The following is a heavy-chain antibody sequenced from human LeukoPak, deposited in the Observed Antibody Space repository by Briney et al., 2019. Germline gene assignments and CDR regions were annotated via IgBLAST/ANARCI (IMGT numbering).Heavy chain of an antibody. V-gene: IGHV3-30*02. D-gene: IGHD3-10*01. Sequence: GGSLRLSCAASGFTFSSYGMHWVRQAPGKGLEWVAFIRYDGSNKYYADSVKGRFTISRDNSKNMLYLQMNSLRAEDTAVYYCAKVGNGSGRFFDYWGQGTLVTVSS. J-gene: IGHJ4*02. CDR2: IRYDGSNK. CDR3: AKVGNGSGRFFDY. CDR1: GFTFSSYG.